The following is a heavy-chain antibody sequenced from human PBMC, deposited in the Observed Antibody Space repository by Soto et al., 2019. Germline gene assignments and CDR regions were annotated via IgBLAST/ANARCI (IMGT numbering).Heavy chain of an antibody. CDR2: IYHSGGT. Sequence: QLQLQESGSGLVKPSQTLSLTCAVSGDSISSGGYSWNWIRQPPGKGLEGVGYIYHSGGTDYKPSLKRGVTTSVDGSKTQFPLNLRSVTAADTAVYYCARDDRSRYFFDYWGQGTLVTVSS. D-gene: IGHD3-22*01. J-gene: IGHJ4*02. V-gene: IGHV4-30-2*01. CDR1: GDSISSGGYS. CDR3: ARDDRSRYFFDY.